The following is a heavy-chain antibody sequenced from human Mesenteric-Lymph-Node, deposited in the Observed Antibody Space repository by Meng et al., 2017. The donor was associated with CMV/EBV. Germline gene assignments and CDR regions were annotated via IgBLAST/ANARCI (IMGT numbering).Heavy chain of an antibody. J-gene: IGHJ4*02. CDR3: ARNWAYFDY. D-gene: IGHD7-27*01. CDR1: GFLPTTSGVG. Sequence: FFGFLPTTSGVGGGLIRQPPGKALEWLALSFWDDDKRYSPSLKSRLTITKDTSKNQVVLTMTNMDPVDTATYYCARNWAYFDYWGQGTLVTVSS. V-gene: IGHV2-5*02. CDR2: SFWDDDK.